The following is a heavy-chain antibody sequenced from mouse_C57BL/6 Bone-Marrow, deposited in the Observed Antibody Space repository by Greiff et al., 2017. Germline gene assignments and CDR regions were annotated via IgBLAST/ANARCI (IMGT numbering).Heavy chain of an antibody. CDR2: IYPRSGNT. CDR3: ARQLRARGYYAMDY. D-gene: IGHD3-2*02. V-gene: IGHV1-81*01. J-gene: IGHJ4*01. CDR1: GYTFTSYG. Sequence: VQLQQSGAELARPGASVKLSCKASGYTFTSYGISWVKQRTGQGLEWIGEIYPRSGNTYYNEKFKGKATLTADKSSSTAYMELRSLTSEDSAVYFCARQLRARGYYAMDYWGQGTSVTVSS.